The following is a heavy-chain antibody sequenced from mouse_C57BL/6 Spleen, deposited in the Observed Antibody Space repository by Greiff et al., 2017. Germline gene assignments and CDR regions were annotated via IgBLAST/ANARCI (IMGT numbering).Heavy chain of an antibody. J-gene: IGHJ2*01. CDR3: AREGITTGDY. Sequence: QVQLQQPGAELVKPGASVKLSCKASGFTFNSYWMHWVKQRPGQGLEWIGMIHPNSGSTNYNEKFKSKATLTVDKSSSTAYMQLSSLTSEDSAVYYCAREGITTGDYWGQGTTLTVSS. V-gene: IGHV1-64*01. CDR2: IHPNSGST. CDR1: GFTFNSYW. D-gene: IGHD1-1*01.